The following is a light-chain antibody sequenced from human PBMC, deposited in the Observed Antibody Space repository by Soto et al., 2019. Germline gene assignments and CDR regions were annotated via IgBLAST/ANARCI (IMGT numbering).Light chain of an antibody. J-gene: IGKJ1*01. CDR2: KAS. V-gene: IGKV1-5*03. CDR3: QQYNSYWT. Sequence: DIQMTQSPSILSASVGDRVTITCRASQSISAWLAWYQQKPGKAPKLLIYKASILESGVPSRFSGSGSGTEYTLTISSLQPDDFATYYCQQYNSYWTFGPGTRVEIK. CDR1: QSISAW.